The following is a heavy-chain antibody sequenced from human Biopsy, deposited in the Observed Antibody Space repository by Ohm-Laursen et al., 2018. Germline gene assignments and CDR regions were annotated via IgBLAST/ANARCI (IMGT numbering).Heavy chain of an antibody. Sequence: SSVKVSCKGSGYAVTDYFLHWLRQAPGQGPEWMGWISPHSGGTNYAKKFQGRVTMTTDTSTSTVYLELRRLISDDTAVYYCARDIMNRIAGLVARSDVFDVWGQGTLVTVSS. CDR2: ISPHSGGT. CDR1: GYAVTDYF. D-gene: IGHD3-16*01. J-gene: IGHJ3*01. CDR3: ARDIMNRIAGLVARSDVFDV. V-gene: IGHV1-2*02.